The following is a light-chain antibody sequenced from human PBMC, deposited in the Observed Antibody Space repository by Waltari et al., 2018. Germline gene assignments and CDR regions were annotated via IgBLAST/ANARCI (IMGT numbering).Light chain of an antibody. CDR2: DVN. CDR1: SSDVGGFHY. Sequence: QSALTQPASVSGSPGQSITISCPGTSSDVGGFHYVSWNQQHPGKAPKLMIYDVNKRPSGVSNRFSGSKSGNTASLTISGLQAEDEADYYCSSYTTSNTWVFGGGTNLTVL. V-gene: IGLV2-14*01. J-gene: IGLJ3*02. CDR3: SSYTTSNTWV.